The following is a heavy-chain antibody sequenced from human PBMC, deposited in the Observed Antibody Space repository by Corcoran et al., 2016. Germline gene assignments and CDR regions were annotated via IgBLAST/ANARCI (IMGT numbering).Heavy chain of an antibody. CDR2: INHSGST. V-gene: IGHV4-34*01. J-gene: IGHJ3*02. CDR1: GGSFSGYY. CDR3: ARFRSSGWRNAFDI. D-gene: IGHD6-19*01. Sequence: QVQLQQWGAGLLKPSETLSLTCAVYGGSFSGYYWSWIRRPPGKGLEWIGEINHSGSTNYNPSLKSRVTISVDTSKNQFSLKLSSVTAADTAVYYCARFRSSGWRNAFDIWGQGTMVTVSS.